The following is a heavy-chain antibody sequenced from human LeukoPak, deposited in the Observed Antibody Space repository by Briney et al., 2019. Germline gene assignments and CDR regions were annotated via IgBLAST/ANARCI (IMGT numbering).Heavy chain of an antibody. D-gene: IGHD2-21*01. V-gene: IGHV1-69*04. CDR2: IIPILGIA. J-gene: IGHJ3*02. Sequence: GASVKVSCKASGGTFSSYAISWVRQAPGQGLEWMGRIIPILGIANYAQKFQGRVTITADKSTSTAYMELSSLRSEDTAVYYCARGCGGKVVGYAFDIWGQGTMVTVSS. CDR1: GGTFSSYA. CDR3: ARGCGGKVVGYAFDI.